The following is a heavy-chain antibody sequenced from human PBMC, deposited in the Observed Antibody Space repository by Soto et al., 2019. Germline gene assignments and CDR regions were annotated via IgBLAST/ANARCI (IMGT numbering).Heavy chain of an antibody. Sequence: SVKVSCKASGGTFSSYAISWVRQAPGQGLEWMGGIIPIFGTANYAQKFQGRVTITADESTSTARMELSSLRSEDTAVYYCARDYGHDCSGGSCYFYFWGQGTLVTVSS. D-gene: IGHD2-15*01. V-gene: IGHV1-69*13. J-gene: IGHJ4*02. CDR2: IIPIFGTA. CDR3: ARDYGHDCSGGSCYFYF. CDR1: GGTFSSYA.